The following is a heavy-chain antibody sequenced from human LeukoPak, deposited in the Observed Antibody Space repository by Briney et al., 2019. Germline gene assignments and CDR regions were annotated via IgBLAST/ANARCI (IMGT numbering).Heavy chain of an antibody. CDR3: ARALELLPYPPRYYFDY. CDR2: IYYSGST. V-gene: IGHV4-59*12. D-gene: IGHD1-26*01. J-gene: IGHJ4*02. Sequence: SETLSLTCTVSGGSISSYYWSWIRQPPGKGLEWIGYIYYSGSTYYNPSLKSRVTISVDTSKNQFSLKLSSVTAADTAVYYCARALELLPYPPRYYFDYWGQGTLVTVSS. CDR1: GGSISSYY.